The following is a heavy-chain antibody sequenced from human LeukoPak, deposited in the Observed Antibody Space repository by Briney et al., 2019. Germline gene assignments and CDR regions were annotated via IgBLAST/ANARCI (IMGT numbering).Heavy chain of an antibody. CDR2: INTDGTVT. D-gene: IGHD6-19*01. CDR3: ATKQWLAPPPDS. J-gene: IGHJ4*02. CDR1: GFTFSKYC. V-gene: IGHV3-74*01. Sequence: PGGSLRLSCAASGFTFSKYCMLWVRHAPGRGVETVSRINTDGTVTTYADSVKDRFTVSRYNADNTMFLQMNSVRDDDTAVYYCATKQWLAPPPDSWGQGTPVTVSS.